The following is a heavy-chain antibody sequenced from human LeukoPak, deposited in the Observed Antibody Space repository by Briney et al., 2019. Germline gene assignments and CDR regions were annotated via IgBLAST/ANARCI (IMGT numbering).Heavy chain of an antibody. Sequence: SQTLSLTCTVSGGSISSGGYYWSWIRQHPGKGLEWIGYIYYSGSTYYNPSLKSRVTISVDMSKNQFSLKLSSVTAADTAVYYCARDSSSHNWFDPWGQGTLVTVSS. J-gene: IGHJ5*02. CDR2: IYYSGST. D-gene: IGHD6-13*01. CDR3: ARDSSSHNWFDP. V-gene: IGHV4-31*03. CDR1: GGSISSGGYY.